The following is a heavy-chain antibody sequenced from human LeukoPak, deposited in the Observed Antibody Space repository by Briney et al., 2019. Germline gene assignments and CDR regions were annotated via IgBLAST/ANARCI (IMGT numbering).Heavy chain of an antibody. D-gene: IGHD6-19*01. CDR3: ARSVEGSFYY. V-gene: IGHV3-11*03. J-gene: IGHJ4*02. Sequence: YADSVEGLFTISRDNAKNSAYLQLNSLRVEDTAMYYCARSVEGSFYYWGQGTLVTVAS.